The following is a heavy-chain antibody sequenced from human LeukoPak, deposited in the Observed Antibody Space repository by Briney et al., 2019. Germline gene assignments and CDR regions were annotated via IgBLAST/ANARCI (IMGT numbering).Heavy chain of an antibody. D-gene: IGHD4-23*01. CDR2: ISYDGSNK. Sequence: GGSLRLSCAASGFTFSSYAMHWVRQAPGKGLEWVAVISYDGSNKYYADSVKGRFTISRDNSKNTQYLQMNSLRAEDTAVYYCARKLPGVDPYGMDAWGQGTMVTVSS. V-gene: IGHV3-30-3*01. CDR3: ARKLPGVDPYGMDA. J-gene: IGHJ6*02. CDR1: GFTFSSYA.